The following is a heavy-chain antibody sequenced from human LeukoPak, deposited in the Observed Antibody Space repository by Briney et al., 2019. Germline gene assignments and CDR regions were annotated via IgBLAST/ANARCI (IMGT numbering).Heavy chain of an antibody. CDR2: INHSGST. J-gene: IGHJ4*02. D-gene: IGHD3-22*01. Sequence: PSETLSLTCAVYGGSFSGYYWSWIRQPPGKGLEWIGEINHSGSTNYNPSLKSRVTISVDTSKNQFSLKLSSVTAADTAVYYCARGDSSGYYYYWGQGTLVTVSS. CDR1: GGSFSGYY. V-gene: IGHV4-34*01. CDR3: ARGDSSGYYYY.